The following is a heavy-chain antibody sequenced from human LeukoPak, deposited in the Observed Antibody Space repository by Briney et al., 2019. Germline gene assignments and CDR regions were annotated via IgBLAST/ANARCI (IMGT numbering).Heavy chain of an antibody. V-gene: IGHV3-23*01. CDR2: ISGSGGHT. CDR3: AKRYCSGVSCSLNPFDY. D-gene: IGHD2-15*01. Sequence: PGGSLRLSCAASGFTFATYTMNWVRQAPGKGLEWVSIISGSGGHTYYADSVRGRFTLSRDNSKNTLFLQMNSLRADDTAVYYCAKRYCSGVSCSLNPFDYWGQGTLVTVSS. CDR1: GFTFATYT. J-gene: IGHJ4*02.